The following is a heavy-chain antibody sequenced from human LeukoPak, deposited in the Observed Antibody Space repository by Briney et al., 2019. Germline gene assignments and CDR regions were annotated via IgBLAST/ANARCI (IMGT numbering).Heavy chain of an antibody. CDR2: IYYSGST. V-gene: IGHV4-39*01. CDR3: ASPISGGDYLNFDL. J-gene: IGHJ5*02. D-gene: IGHD2-21*02. CDR1: GGSISSSSYY. Sequence: PSETLSLTCTVSGGSISSSSYYWGWIRQPPGKGLEWIGSIYYSGSTYYNPSLKSRVTISVDTSKNQFSLKLSSVTAADTAVYYCASPISGGDYLNFDLWGQGTLVTVSS.